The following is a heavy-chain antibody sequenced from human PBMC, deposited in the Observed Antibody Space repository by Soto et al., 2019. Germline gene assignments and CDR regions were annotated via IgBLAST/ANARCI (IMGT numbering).Heavy chain of an antibody. V-gene: IGHV4-59*01. D-gene: IGHD2-21*02. Sequence: QVRLQESGPGLVKPSETLSLTCTVSGGSISRYYWSWIRQPPGKGLEWIGYMYKTGSTVYIPPFTGRVNISVETSKNQCSLKLNSVPAADTAVYCCARDLWGYCGTDCYPLDVWGQGTTVTVSS. CDR2: MYKTGST. J-gene: IGHJ6*02. CDR1: GGSISRYY. CDR3: ARDLWGYCGTDCYPLDV.